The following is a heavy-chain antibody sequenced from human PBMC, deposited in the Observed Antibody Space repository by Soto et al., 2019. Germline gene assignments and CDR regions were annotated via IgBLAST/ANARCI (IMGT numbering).Heavy chain of an antibody. CDR1: GGSFSAYY. V-gene: IGHV4-34*01. CDR3: ARGRKQQLVRSAESDRFDP. D-gene: IGHD6-13*01. Sequence: QVQLQQWGAGLLKPSETLSLTCTVYGGSFSAYYWSWIRQPPGKGLEWIGEIDQSGSTNYNPSLRSRVTISGDRSKNQFSLKLSSVTAADTAVYYCARGRKQQLVRSAESDRFDPWGQGTLVTVSS. J-gene: IGHJ5*02. CDR2: IDQSGST.